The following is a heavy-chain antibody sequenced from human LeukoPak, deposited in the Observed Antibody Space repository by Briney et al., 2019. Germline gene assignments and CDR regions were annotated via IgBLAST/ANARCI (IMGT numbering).Heavy chain of an antibody. CDR3: ARGYGSGSYPLYYYYGMDV. Sequence: GGSLRLSCAASGFTVSSNYMSWVRQAPGKGLECVSVIYSGGNTYYVDSVKGRFTISRDNSENTLYLQMNSLRAEDTALYHCARGYGSGSYPLYYYYGMDVWGQGTTVTVSS. CDR1: GFTVSSNY. V-gene: IGHV3-53*01. J-gene: IGHJ6*02. CDR2: IYSGGNT. D-gene: IGHD3-10*01.